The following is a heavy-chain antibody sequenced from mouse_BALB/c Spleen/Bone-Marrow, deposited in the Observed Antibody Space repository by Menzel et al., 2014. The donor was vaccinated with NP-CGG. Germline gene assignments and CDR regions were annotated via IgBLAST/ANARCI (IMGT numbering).Heavy chain of an antibody. Sequence: DVKLQESGGGLVQPGGSLKLSCVASGFTFSSYGMSWVRQTPDKRLELVATINNNGGSTYYPDSVKGQFTISRDNAKNTLYLQMSSLKSEDTAMYYCARVYGWYFDVWGAGTTVTVSS. D-gene: IGHD1-1*01. V-gene: IGHV5-6-3*01. CDR3: ARVYGWYFDV. J-gene: IGHJ1*01. CDR2: INNNGGST. CDR1: GFTFSSYG.